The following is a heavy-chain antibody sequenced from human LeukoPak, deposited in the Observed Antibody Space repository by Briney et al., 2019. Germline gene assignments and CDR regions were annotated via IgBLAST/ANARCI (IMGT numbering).Heavy chain of an antibody. CDR1: GYTFTNYG. D-gene: IGHD3-22*01. CDR2: ISGYNGNT. CDR3: ARNYDRRPFDY. J-gene: IGHJ4*02. V-gene: IGHV1-18*01. Sequence: ASVKVSCKASGYTFTNYGITWVRQAPGQGLEWMGWISGYNGNTNYAQKLQGRVTMTTDTSTSTAYMELRSLRSDDTALYYCARNYDRRPFDYWGQGTLVTVSS.